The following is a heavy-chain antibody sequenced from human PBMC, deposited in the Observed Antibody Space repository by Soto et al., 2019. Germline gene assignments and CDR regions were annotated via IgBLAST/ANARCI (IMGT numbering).Heavy chain of an antibody. CDR2: IYHSGST. J-gene: IGHJ2*01. V-gene: IGHV4-30-2*01. CDR3: ARGQWVVRNWFFDL. D-gene: IGHD6-19*01. Sequence: QLQLQESGSGLVKPSQTLSLTCAVSGGSISSGGYSWNWIRQPPGKGLEWIGYIYHSGSTNYNPSLKSRVAISVDTSKNQFSLNLSSVTPEDTAVYYCARGQWVVRNWFFDLWGRGTLVPVSS. CDR1: GGSISSGGYS.